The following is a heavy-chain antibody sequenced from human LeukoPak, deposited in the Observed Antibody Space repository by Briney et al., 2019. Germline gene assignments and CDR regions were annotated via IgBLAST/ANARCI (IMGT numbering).Heavy chain of an antibody. CDR3: ARMEYSSSWYGERGVWFDP. Sequence: ASVKVSCKASGGTFSTYAISWVRQAPGQGLEWMGWISAYNGNTNYAQKLQGRVTMTTDTSTSTAYMELRSLRSDDTAVYYCARMEYSSSWYGERGVWFDPWGQGTLVTVSS. CDR1: GGTFSTYA. J-gene: IGHJ5*02. V-gene: IGHV1-18*01. CDR2: ISAYNGNT. D-gene: IGHD6-13*01.